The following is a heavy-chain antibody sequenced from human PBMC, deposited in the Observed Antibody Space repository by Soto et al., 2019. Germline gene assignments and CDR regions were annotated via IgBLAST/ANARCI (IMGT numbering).Heavy chain of an antibody. D-gene: IGHD6-6*01. Sequence: PSETLSLTCTVSGGSISSYYWSWIRQPPGKGLEWIGYIYYSGSTNYNPSLKSRVTISVDTSKNQFSLKLSSVTAADTAVCYCARAAKVIAARPWYFDYWGQGTLVTVSS. V-gene: IGHV4-59*01. CDR1: GGSISSYY. J-gene: IGHJ4*02. CDR2: IYYSGST. CDR3: ARAAKVIAARPWYFDY.